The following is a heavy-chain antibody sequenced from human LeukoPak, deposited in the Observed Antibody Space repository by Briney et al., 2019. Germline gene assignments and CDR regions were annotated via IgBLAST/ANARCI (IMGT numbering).Heavy chain of an antibody. Sequence: SETLSLTCTVSGGSISSSSYFWGWIRQPPGKGLEWIGSIYYSGSTYYNPSLKNRVTISVDTSTNQFSLKLSSVTAADTAVYYCARLVRFTMVRGAHFDYWGQGTLVTASS. CDR2: IYYSGST. V-gene: IGHV4-39*01. CDR1: GGSISSSSYF. J-gene: IGHJ4*02. CDR3: ARLVRFTMVRGAHFDY. D-gene: IGHD3-10*01.